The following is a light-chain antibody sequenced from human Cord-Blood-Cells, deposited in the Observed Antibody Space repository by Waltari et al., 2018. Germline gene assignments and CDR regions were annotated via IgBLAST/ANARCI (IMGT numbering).Light chain of an antibody. CDR2: AAS. CDR3: QQSYSTPIT. J-gene: IGKJ5*01. CDR1: QNISSY. V-gene: IGKV1-39*01. Sequence: DIQLTQSPSSLSASVGDSVTITYRASQNISSYLNWNQQKPGKAPKLLIYAASSLQSGVPSRFSGSASGTDFTLTISSLQPEDFATYYCQQSYSTPITSVQGTRLEIK.